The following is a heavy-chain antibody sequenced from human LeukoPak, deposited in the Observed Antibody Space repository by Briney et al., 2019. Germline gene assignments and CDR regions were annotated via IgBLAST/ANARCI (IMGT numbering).Heavy chain of an antibody. D-gene: IGHD3-10*01. V-gene: IGHV3-21*01. CDR1: GFTFSSYS. J-gene: IGHJ4*02. Sequence: PGGSLRLSCAASGFTFSSYSMNWVRQAPGKGLEWVSSISSSSSYIYYADSVKGRFTISRDNAKNSLYLQMNSLRAEDTAVYYCARGTGGFGEPLDYWGQGTLVTVSS. CDR2: ISSSSSYI. CDR3: ARGTGGFGEPLDY.